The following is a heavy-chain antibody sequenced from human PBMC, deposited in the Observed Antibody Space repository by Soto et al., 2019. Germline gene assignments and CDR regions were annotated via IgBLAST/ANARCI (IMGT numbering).Heavy chain of an antibody. CDR2: IRYDGSRK. Sequence: QVQLVESGGGVVQPGRSLRLSCTPSGFIFSSYGMHWVRQAPGKGLEWLAVIRYDGSRKYYADSVKGRFTISRDNSENTLFLQMNSLRAEDTAVYYCARVKQTRGAYASPFDYWGQGTLVTVSS. D-gene: IGHD3-16*01. CDR1: GFIFSSYG. V-gene: IGHV3-33*01. CDR3: ARVKQTRGAYASPFDY. J-gene: IGHJ4*02.